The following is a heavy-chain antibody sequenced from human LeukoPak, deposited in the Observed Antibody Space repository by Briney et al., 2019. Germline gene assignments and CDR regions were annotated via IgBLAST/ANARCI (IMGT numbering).Heavy chain of an antibody. Sequence: ASVKVSCKASGYTFTGYYMHWVRPAPGQGLEWMGWINPNSGGTNYAQKFQGRVTMTRDTSISTAYMELSRLRSDDTAVYYCAREGYSGYSFDYWGQGTLVTVSS. CDR3: AREGYSGYSFDY. CDR2: INPNSGGT. J-gene: IGHJ4*02. CDR1: GYTFTGYY. V-gene: IGHV1-2*02. D-gene: IGHD5-12*01.